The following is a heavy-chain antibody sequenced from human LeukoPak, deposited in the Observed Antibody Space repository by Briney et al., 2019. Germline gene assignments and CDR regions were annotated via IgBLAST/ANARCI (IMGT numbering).Heavy chain of an antibody. CDR1: GGSISSGSYY. V-gene: IGHV4-61*02. Sequence: PSETLSLTCTVSGGSISSGSYYWSWIRQPAGKGLEWIGRIYTSGSTNYNPSPKSRVTISIDTSKNQFSLKLSSVTAADTAVYYCARHNKGSGGGWDNWFDPWGQGTLVTVSS. CDR3: ARHNKGSGGGWDNWFDP. CDR2: IYTSGST. D-gene: IGHD6-19*01. J-gene: IGHJ5*02.